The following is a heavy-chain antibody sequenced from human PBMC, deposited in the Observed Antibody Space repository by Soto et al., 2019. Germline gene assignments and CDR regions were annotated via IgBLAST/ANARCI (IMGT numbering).Heavy chain of an antibody. V-gene: IGHV3-21*01. Sequence: EVQLVESGGGLVKPGGSLRLSCAASGFTFSSYSMNWVRQAPGKGLEWVSSISSSSSYIYYADSVKGRFTISRDNAKNSLYLQMNSLRAEDTAVYYCARVRRSSGWYVWYDAFAIWGQGKMVTVSP. CDR1: GFTFSSYS. CDR2: ISSSSSYI. J-gene: IGHJ3*02. CDR3: ARVRRSSGWYVWYDAFAI. D-gene: IGHD6-19*01.